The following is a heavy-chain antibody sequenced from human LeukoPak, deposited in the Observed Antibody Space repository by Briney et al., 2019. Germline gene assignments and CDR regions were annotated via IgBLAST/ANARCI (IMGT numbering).Heavy chain of an antibody. Sequence: GASVKVSCKASGYTFTTYYMHWVRQAPGQGLEWMGIINPSGGSTTYAQKFQGRVTISVDTSKNQFSLKLSSVTAADTAVYYCAASGSYWDRGGDYWGQGTLVTVSS. V-gene: IGHV1-46*01. J-gene: IGHJ4*02. CDR3: AASGSYWDRGGDY. D-gene: IGHD1-26*01. CDR2: INPSGGST. CDR1: GYTFTTYY.